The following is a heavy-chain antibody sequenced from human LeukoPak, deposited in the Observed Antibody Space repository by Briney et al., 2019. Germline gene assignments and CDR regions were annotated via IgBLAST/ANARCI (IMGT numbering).Heavy chain of an antibody. D-gene: IGHD1-26*01. CDR2: IIPIFGTA. J-gene: IGHJ4*02. Sequence: GASVKVSCKASGGTFSSYAISWVRQAPGQGLEWMGGIIPIFGTANYAQKFQGRVTITADESTSTAHMELSSLRSEDTAVYYCATGVRSGSYPTTFDYWGQGTLVTVSS. CDR3: ATGVRSGSYPTTFDY. V-gene: IGHV1-69*13. CDR1: GGTFSSYA.